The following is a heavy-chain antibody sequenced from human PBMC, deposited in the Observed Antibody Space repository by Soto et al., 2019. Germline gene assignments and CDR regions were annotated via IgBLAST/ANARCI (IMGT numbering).Heavy chain of an antibody. CDR1: GYTFTSYA. J-gene: IGHJ3*02. CDR2: INTNTGNP. Sequence: QVQLVQSGSELKKPGASVKVSCKASGYTFTSYAMNWVRQAPGQGLEWMGWINTNTGNPTYAQGFTGWFVFSLDTSVSTAYLQICSLKAEDTAVYYCARQYSGSYPYHDAFDIWGQGTMVTVSS. CDR3: ARQYSGSYPYHDAFDI. D-gene: IGHD1-26*01. V-gene: IGHV7-4-1*01.